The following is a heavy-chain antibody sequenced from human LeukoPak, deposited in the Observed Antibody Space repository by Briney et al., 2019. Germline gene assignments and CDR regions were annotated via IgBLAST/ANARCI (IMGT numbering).Heavy chain of an antibody. Sequence: PSETLSLTCTVSGGSISSYYWTWIRQPPGKGLEWIGYIYYSGSTNCNPSLKSRVTISVDTSKNQFSLKLSSVTAADTAVYYCATGRDIVVVPAAHSPNWFDPWGQGTLVTVSS. CDR1: GGSISSYY. D-gene: IGHD2-2*01. J-gene: IGHJ5*02. CDR2: IYYSGST. V-gene: IGHV4-59*01. CDR3: ATGRDIVVVPAAHSPNWFDP.